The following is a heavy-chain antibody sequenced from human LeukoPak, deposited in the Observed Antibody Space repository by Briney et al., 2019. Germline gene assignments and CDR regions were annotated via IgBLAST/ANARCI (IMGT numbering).Heavy chain of an antibody. D-gene: IGHD4-11*01. CDR2: IKQDGSEK. CDR3: ARAMTTVTGGLDY. CDR1: GFTFSSYW. V-gene: IGHV3-7*01. J-gene: IGHJ4*02. Sequence: PGGSLRLSCAASGFTFSSYWISWVRQAPGKGLEWVANIKQDGSEKYYVGSVKGRFTISRDNAKNSLYLQMNSLRAEDTAVYYCARAMTTVTGGLDYWGQGTLVTVSS.